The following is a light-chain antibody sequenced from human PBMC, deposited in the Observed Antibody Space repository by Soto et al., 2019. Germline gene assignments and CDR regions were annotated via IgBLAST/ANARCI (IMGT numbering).Light chain of an antibody. Sequence: AIQMTQSPSSLSASVGDRVTITCRASQDIRNELGWSQQKPGKAPRLLIYAASTLQSGVPSRFSGSGSGADFTLTISRLQPEDFASYYCLQDYNYPRTFGPGTKVEI. V-gene: IGKV1-6*02. CDR3: LQDYNYPRT. J-gene: IGKJ1*01. CDR2: AAS. CDR1: QDIRNE.